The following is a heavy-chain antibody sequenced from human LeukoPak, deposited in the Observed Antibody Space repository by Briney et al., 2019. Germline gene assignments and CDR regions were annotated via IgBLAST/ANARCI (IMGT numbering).Heavy chain of an antibody. CDR3: ARRGIVVVPAAHGPDPTYYYYGMDV. J-gene: IGHJ6*02. CDR1: GGPISSYY. Sequence: SETLSLTCTVSGGPISSYYWSWIRQPPGKGLEWIGYIYYSGSTNYNPSLKSRVTISVDTSKNQFSLKLSSVTAADTAVYYCARRGIVVVPAAHGPDPTYYYYGMDVWGQGTTVTVSS. CDR2: IYYSGST. D-gene: IGHD2-2*01. V-gene: IGHV4-59*08.